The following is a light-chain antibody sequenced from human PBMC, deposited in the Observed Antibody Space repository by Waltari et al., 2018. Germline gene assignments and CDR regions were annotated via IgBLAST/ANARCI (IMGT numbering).Light chain of an antibody. J-gene: IGKJ4*01. V-gene: IGKV3-15*01. CDR1: QSVGSD. CDR3: QQFYSTPLT. Sequence: EIVMTQSPATLSVSPGERATLSCRASQSVGSDLAWYQQKPGQAPRLLIDGASTSATGIPARFSGSGSGTDFTLTISSLKAEDVAVYYCQQFYSTPLTFGGGTKVEIK. CDR2: GAS.